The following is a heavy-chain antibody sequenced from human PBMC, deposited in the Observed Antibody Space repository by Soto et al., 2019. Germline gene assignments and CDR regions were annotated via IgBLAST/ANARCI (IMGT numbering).Heavy chain of an antibody. V-gene: IGHV3-53*01. D-gene: IGHD4-17*01. CDR2: VYDTDGI. CDR3: ATWRLREHAYDI. Sequence: DVQLVESGGGLFQPGGSLRLSCEASGLTVTGKKYVAWVRQAPGKGLEWVSGVYDTDGIYYADSVKGRFTSSRDNSKTIVYLEMNSLTPDDTAVYYWATWRLREHAYDIWGLGTTVTVSS. CDR1: GLTVTGKKY. J-gene: IGHJ3*02.